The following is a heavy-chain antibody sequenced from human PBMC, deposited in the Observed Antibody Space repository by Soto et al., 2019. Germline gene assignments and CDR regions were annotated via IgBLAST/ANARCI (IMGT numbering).Heavy chain of an antibody. CDR3: ASTVVAAQPLWYMDV. J-gene: IGHJ6*03. CDR2: IYYSGST. V-gene: IGHV4-31*03. D-gene: IGHD2-15*01. Sequence: QVQLQESGPGLVKPSQTLSLTCTVSGGSVSSGGYYWSWIRQHPGKGLEWIGYIYYSGSTYYNPSLKSRVTISVDTSKNQFSLKLSSVTAADTAVYYCASTVVAAQPLWYMDVWGKGTTVTVSS. CDR1: GGSVSSGGYY.